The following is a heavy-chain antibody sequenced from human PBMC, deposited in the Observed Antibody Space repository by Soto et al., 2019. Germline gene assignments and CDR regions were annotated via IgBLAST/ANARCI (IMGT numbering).Heavy chain of an antibody. CDR1: GYTFTGYY. Sequence: ASVKVSCKASGYTFTGYYLHWIRQAPGQGLQWMGWMRPDSGGANYAQKFQGGVSMTRDTSTSTFYMELSRLASDDTAVYYCARDPHEGVYDYWGQGTQVTVSS. CDR3: ARDPHEGVYDY. CDR2: MRPDSGGA. V-gene: IGHV1-2*02. D-gene: IGHD3-16*01. J-gene: IGHJ4*02.